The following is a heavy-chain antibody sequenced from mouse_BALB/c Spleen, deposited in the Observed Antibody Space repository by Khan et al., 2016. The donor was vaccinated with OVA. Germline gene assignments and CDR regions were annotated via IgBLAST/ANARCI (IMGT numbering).Heavy chain of an antibody. D-gene: IGHD3-2*02. J-gene: IGHJ2*01. CDR1: GYIFTSYW. CDR2: IYPGTDNT. Sequence: QVQLQQSGAELVRPGTSVKLSCKTSGYIFTSYWIHWVKQRSGQGLEWIARIYPGTDNTYYNEKFKDRATLTADKSSSTAYFQLSSLKSEDSAVFFCAREEALYYLDYWGQGTTLTVSS. V-gene: IGHV1S132*01. CDR3: AREEALYYLDY.